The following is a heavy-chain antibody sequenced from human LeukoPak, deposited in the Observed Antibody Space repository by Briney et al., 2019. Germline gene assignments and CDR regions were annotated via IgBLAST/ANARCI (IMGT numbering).Heavy chain of an antibody. CDR2: IIPIFGTA. V-gene: IGHV1-69*05. J-gene: IGHJ4*02. CDR3: ARLGYGSGSYSNRLDY. D-gene: IGHD3-10*01. CDR1: GGTFSSYA. Sequence: SVKVSCRASGGTFSSYAISWVRQAPGQGLEWMGGIIPIFGTANYAQKFQGRVTITTDESTSTAYMELSSLRSEDTAVYCCARLGYGSGSYSNRLDYWGQGTLVTVSS.